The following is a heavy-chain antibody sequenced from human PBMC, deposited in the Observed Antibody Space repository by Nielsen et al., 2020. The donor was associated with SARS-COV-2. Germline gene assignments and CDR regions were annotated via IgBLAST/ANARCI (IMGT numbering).Heavy chain of an antibody. J-gene: IGHJ6*02. D-gene: IGHD3-3*01. CDR2: ISSSSSYI. V-gene: IGHV3-21*01. Sequence: GGSLRLSCAASGFTFSSYSMNWVRQAPGKGLEWVSSISSSSSYIYYADSVKGRFTISRDNAKNSLYLQMNSLRAEDTAVYYCARDPEVYYDFWSGYYGVYGMDVWGQGTTVTVSS. CDR1: GFTFSSYS. CDR3: ARDPEVYYDFWSGYYGVYGMDV.